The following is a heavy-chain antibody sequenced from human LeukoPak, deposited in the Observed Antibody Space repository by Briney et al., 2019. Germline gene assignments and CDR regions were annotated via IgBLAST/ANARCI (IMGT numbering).Heavy chain of an antibody. J-gene: IGHJ3*02. CDR1: GGSISSYY. CDR2: IYYSGST. D-gene: IGHD6-13*01. V-gene: IGHV4-59*01. CDR3: ARHSGHSSTNDAFDI. Sequence: SETLSLTCTVSGGSISSYYWSWIRQPPGKGLEWIGYIYYSGSTNYNPSLKSRVTISVDTSKNQFSLKLTSVTAAETAVYYCARHSGHSSTNDAFDIWGQGTMVIVSS.